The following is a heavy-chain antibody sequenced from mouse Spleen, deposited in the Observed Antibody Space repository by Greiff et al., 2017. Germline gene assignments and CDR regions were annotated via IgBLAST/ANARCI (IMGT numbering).Heavy chain of an antibody. Sequence: VQLQHSGAELARPGASVKMSCKASGYTFTSYTMHWVKQRPGQGLEWIGYINPSSGYTKYNQKFKDKATLTADKSSSTAYMQLSSLTSEDSAVYYCASYGPLFAYWGQGTLVTVSA. CDR2: INPSSGYT. CDR3: ASYGPLFAY. V-gene: IGHV1-4*01. CDR1: GYTFTSYT. J-gene: IGHJ3*01. D-gene: IGHD1-1*02.